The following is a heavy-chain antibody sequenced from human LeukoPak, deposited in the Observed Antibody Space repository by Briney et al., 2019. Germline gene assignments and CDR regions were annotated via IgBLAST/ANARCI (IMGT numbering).Heavy chain of an antibody. CDR1: GFTFSSYA. V-gene: IGHV3-23*01. CDR3: AKDGSATSANWFDP. Sequence: GGSLRLSCAASGFTFSSYAMSWVRQAPGKGLEWVSAISASGGSTYYADSMKGRFTISRDNSKNTLYLQMNSLRAEDTAVYYCAKDGSATSANWFDPWGQGTLVSVSS. J-gene: IGHJ5*02. D-gene: IGHD2-2*01. CDR2: ISASGGST.